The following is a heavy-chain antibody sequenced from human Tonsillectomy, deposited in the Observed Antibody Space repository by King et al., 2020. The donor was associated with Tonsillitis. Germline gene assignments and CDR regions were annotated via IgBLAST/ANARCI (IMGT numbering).Heavy chain of an antibody. V-gene: IGHV3-7*03. CDR1: GFTFSSYW. CDR2: IKKDGSEK. Sequence: DVQLVESGGGLVQPGGSLRLSCAASGFTFSSYWMSWVRQAPGKGLEWVANIKKDGSEKYYVDSLKGRFTISRDNAKNSLYLQMNNMRAEDTAVYYCARGIVGARVDLWGHGTTVTVSS. J-gene: IGHJ6*02. D-gene: IGHD1-26*01. CDR3: ARGIVGARVDL.